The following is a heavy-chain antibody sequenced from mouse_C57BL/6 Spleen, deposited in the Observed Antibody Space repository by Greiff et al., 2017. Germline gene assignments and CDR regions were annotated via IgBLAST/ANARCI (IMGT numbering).Heavy chain of an antibody. CDR3: ATYDSNRRGYAMGD. J-gene: IGHJ4*01. CDR1: GFTFSDYG. D-gene: IGHD2-5*01. Sequence: EVQGVESGGGLVKPGGSLKLSCAASGFTFSDYGMHWVRQAPEKGLEWVAYISSGSSTIYYADTVKGRFTLSSDNAKNTLFLQMTSLRSEDTAMYYCATYDSNRRGYAMGDWGQGTSVSVSS. V-gene: IGHV5-17*01. CDR2: ISSGSSTI.